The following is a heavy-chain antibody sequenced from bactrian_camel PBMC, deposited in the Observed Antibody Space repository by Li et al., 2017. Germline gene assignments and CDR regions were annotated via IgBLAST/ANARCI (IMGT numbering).Heavy chain of an antibody. CDR2: IYTGGGST. CDR1: GFTFNTYY. V-gene: IGHV3-2*01. CDR3: TKDRSHGTRNWVQST. D-gene: IGHD1*01. J-gene: IGHJ4*01. Sequence: HVQLVESGGASVQPGGSLRLSCRASGFTFNTYYMTWVRQAPGKGLEWVSSIYTGGGSTYYADSVKGRFTISKDNAKNTLYLQMNSLKPEDTAMYYCTKDRSHGTRNWVQSTRGQGTQVTVS.